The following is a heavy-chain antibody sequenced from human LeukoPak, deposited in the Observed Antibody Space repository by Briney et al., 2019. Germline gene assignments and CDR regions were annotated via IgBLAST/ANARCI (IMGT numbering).Heavy chain of an antibody. V-gene: IGHV3-30*02. CDR1: GHTFSNYG. CDR3: TTDPEGLVGPTANWFDP. CDR2: IRYDGSNK. Sequence: GGSLRLLCAASGHTFSNYGMHWVRHARAKGLGGVACIRYDGSNKYYVDSVKRRYTIYRHNSKKTLYLQMKSLKTEDTAVYYCTTDPEGLVGPTANWFDPWGQGTLVTVSS. J-gene: IGHJ5*02. D-gene: IGHD1-26*01.